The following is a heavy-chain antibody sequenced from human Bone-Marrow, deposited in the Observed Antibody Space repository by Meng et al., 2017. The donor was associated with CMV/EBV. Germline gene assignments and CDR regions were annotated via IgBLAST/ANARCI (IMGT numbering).Heavy chain of an antibody. D-gene: IGHD3-3*01. V-gene: IGHV3-7*01. J-gene: IGHJ6*02. CDR1: GFTFSWDS. CDR3: VRVERRGMFEVAMRSKQEDFVMDV. Sequence: ESLMFSCAASGFTFSWDSTSWVRQAAGKGLEWVANIHLDGIEKYDVDSVRGQFTISRDNAQSSLYLQMNSLRAEDSVVYCCVRVERRGMFEVAMRSKQEDFVMDVWGQGATVTVSS. CDR2: IHLDGIEK.